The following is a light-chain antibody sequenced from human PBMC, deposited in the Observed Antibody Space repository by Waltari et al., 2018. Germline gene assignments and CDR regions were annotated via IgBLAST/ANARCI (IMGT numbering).Light chain of an antibody. CDR1: SSDSGGFNY. Sequence: SALTQPDSVSGSPGQSSTISCSGISSDSGGFNYVSWYQQHPGEAPKVIIYDATNRPSGVSNRFSGSKSGSSASLTISGLQPEDEADYYCCSFTSSTTGIFGGGTKLTVL. J-gene: IGLJ2*01. CDR2: DAT. CDR3: CSFTSSTTGI. V-gene: IGLV2-14*03.